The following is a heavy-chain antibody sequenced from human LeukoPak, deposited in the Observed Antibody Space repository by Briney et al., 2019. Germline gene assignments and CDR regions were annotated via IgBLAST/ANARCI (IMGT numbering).Heavy chain of an antibody. Sequence: SETLSLTCIVSGDSISSSNYYWGWIRQPPGKGLEWIGSIYYTGSTYYNSSLKSRVTISVDTSKNQFSLKLSSVTAADTAVYYCARETLPNWLDPWGQGTLVTVSS. CDR2: IYYTGST. CDR3: ARETLPNWLDP. V-gene: IGHV4-39*07. CDR1: GDSISSSNYY. J-gene: IGHJ5*02.